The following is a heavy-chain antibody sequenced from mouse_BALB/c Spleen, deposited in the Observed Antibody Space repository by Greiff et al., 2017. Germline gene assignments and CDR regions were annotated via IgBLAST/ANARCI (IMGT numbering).Heavy chain of an antibody. Sequence: EVQLQESGGGLVQPGGSRKLSCAASGFTFSSFGMHWVRQAPEKGLEWVAYISSGSSTIYYADTVKGRFTISRDNPKNTLFLQKTSLRSEDTAMYYCAKDYGNFPFAYWGQGTLVTVSA. CDR1: GFTFSSFG. J-gene: IGHJ3*01. D-gene: IGHD2-1*01. CDR2: ISSGSSTI. CDR3: AKDYGNFPFAY. V-gene: IGHV5-17*02.